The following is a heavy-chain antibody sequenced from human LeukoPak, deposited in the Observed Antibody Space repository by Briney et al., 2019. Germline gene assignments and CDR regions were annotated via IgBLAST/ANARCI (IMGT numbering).Heavy chain of an antibody. CDR3: AREVPVQLERRRTIDY. D-gene: IGHD1-1*01. CDR1: GYTFTGYY. CDR2: INPNSGGT. Sequence: GASVKVSCTASGYTFTGYYMHWVRQAPGQGLEWMGWINPNSGGTNYAQKFQGRVTMTRDTSISTAYMELSRLRSDDTAVYYCAREVPVQLERRRTIDYWGQGTLVTVSS. J-gene: IGHJ4*02. V-gene: IGHV1-2*02.